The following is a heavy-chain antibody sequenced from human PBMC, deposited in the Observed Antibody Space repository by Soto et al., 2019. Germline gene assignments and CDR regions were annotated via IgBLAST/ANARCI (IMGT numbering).Heavy chain of an antibody. V-gene: IGHV4-31*03. CDR1: SASISSGGYY. CDR3: VRVCGGDCHYGMDV. D-gene: IGHD2-21*02. J-gene: IGHJ6*02. Sequence: LSISYTFSSASISSGGYYSNSIGQQPGKGPEWIWYISYYGSTYYNPSLKSRVTISVETSKNQFSLKLSSVTAADTAVYYCVRVCGGDCHYGMDVWGQGTTVT. CDR2: ISYYGST.